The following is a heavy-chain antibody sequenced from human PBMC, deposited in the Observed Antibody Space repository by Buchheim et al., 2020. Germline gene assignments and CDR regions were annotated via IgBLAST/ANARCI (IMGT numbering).Heavy chain of an antibody. CDR2: IWYDGSNK. J-gene: IGHJ4*02. CDR3: AKDARVLRYFDWFDY. CDR1: GFTFSSYG. Sequence: QVQLVESGGGVVQPGRSLRLSCAASGFTFSSYGMHWVRQAPGKGLEWVAVIWYDGSNKYYADSVKGRFTISRDNSKNTLYLQMNSLRAEDTAVYYCAKDARVLRYFDWFDYWGQGTL. D-gene: IGHD3-9*01. V-gene: IGHV3-33*06.